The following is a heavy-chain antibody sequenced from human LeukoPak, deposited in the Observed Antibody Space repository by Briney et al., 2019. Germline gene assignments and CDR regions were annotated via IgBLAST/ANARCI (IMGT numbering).Heavy chain of an antibody. Sequence: GGSLSLSCAASGFTFRDYSMKWVRQAPGEGVEWGSYISFSVNTKYYGDSVKGRFTISRDNAKNSLYLHMNSLRAEDTAVYYCARDLIAAAGVPFDYWGQGTLVTVSS. CDR2: ISFSVNTK. J-gene: IGHJ4*02. CDR3: ARDLIAAAGVPFDY. D-gene: IGHD6-13*01. V-gene: IGHV3-48*04. CDR1: GFTFRDYS.